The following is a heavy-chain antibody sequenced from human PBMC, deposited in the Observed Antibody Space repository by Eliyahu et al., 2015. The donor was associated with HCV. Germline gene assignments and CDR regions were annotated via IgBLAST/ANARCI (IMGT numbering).Heavy chain of an antibody. D-gene: IGHD4-23*01. CDR1: GGSLSGYY. CDR2: ISHSGST. J-gene: IGHJ5*02. CDR3: ARGPWSTVAVFAWFDP. Sequence: QVQLQQWGAGLLKPSETLSLTCAVDGGSLSGYYWSWIRQPPGKGLEWIGLISHSGSTEYNPSLKSRVTISMDTSSNQFSLKVTSMTAADSAMYFCARGPWSTVAVFAWFDPWGQGTLVTVSS. V-gene: IGHV4-34*01.